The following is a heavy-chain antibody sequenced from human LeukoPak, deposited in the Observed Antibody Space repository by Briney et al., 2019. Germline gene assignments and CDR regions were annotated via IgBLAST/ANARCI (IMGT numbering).Heavy chain of an antibody. CDR2: IYYSGST. V-gene: IGHV4-39*01. D-gene: IGHD2/OR15-2a*01. Sequence: SETLSLTCTVSGGSISSSSYYWGWIRQPPGKGLEWIGSIYYSGSTYYNPSLKSRVTMSADTSKNQFTLTLSSVTASGHAVYYCARTSGVPEYSPNDFWGQGTLVTVSS. J-gene: IGHJ4*02. CDR1: GGSISSSSYY. CDR3: ARTSGVPEYSPNDF.